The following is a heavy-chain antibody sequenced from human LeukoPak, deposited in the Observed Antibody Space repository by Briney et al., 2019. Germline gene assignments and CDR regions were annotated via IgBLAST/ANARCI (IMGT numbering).Heavy chain of an antibody. CDR1: DDSISDYY. CDR2: FYNSGRS. V-gene: IGHV4-59*01. Sequence: PSETLSLTCTVSDDSISDYYRGWIRQPPGKGLEWIGYFYNSGRSTYNPSLKSRVTISADTSKNHFSLKLNSVTTADTAVYYCTGGAGWLIDYWGQGILVTVSS. CDR3: TGGAGWLIDY. D-gene: IGHD3-16*01. J-gene: IGHJ4*02.